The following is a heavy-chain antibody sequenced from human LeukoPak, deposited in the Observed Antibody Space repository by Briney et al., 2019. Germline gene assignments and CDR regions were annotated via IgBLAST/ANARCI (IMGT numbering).Heavy chain of an antibody. CDR3: ARLYPVAAVGFDY. V-gene: IGHV5-10-1*01. CDR1: GYSFTSYW. J-gene: IGHJ4*02. D-gene: IGHD6-13*01. CDR2: IDPSDSYT. Sequence: LGESLKISCTGSGYSFTSYWISWVRQRPGKGLEWMGRIDPSDSYTNYSPSFQGHVTISADKSISTAYLQWSSLKASDTAMYYCARLYPVAAVGFDYWGQGTLVTVSS.